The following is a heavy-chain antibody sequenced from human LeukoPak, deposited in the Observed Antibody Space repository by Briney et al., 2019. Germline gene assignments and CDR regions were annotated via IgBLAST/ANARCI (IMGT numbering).Heavy chain of an antibody. Sequence: PSETLSLTCAVSGYSISSGYYWGWIRQPPGKGLEWIGSIYHSGSTYYNPSLKSRVTISVDTSKSQFSLKLSSVTAADTAVYYCARADSGYDFHYWGQGTLVTVSS. D-gene: IGHD5-12*01. J-gene: IGHJ4*02. CDR3: ARADSGYDFHY. V-gene: IGHV4-38-2*01. CDR2: IYHSGST. CDR1: GYSISSGYY.